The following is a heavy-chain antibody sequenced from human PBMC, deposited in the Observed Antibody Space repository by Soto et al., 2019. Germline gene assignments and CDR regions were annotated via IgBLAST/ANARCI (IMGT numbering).Heavy chain of an antibody. CDR2: INAGNGNT. J-gene: IGHJ4*02. D-gene: IGHD2-2*01. Sequence: ASVKVSCKASGYTFTSYAMHWVRQAPGQRLEWMGWINAGNGNTKYSQKFQGRVTITRDTSASTAYMELSSLRSEDTAVYYCARDMGIYCSSTSCFDFDYWGQGTLVTVSS. CDR1: GYTFTSYA. CDR3: ARDMGIYCSSTSCFDFDY. V-gene: IGHV1-3*01.